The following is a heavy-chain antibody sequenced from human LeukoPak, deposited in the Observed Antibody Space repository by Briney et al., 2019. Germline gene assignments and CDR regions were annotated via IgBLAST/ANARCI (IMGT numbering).Heavy chain of an antibody. Sequence: PGGSLRLSCAASGFTFDDYAMHWVRHAPGKGLEWVSGISWNSGSIGYADSVKGRFTISRDNAKSSLYLQMNSLRAEDTALYYCAKSPRPFYDILTGYWFDPWGQGTLVTVSS. CDR2: ISWNSGSI. CDR3: AKSPRPFYDILTGYWFDP. D-gene: IGHD3-9*01. V-gene: IGHV3-9*01. J-gene: IGHJ5*02. CDR1: GFTFDDYA.